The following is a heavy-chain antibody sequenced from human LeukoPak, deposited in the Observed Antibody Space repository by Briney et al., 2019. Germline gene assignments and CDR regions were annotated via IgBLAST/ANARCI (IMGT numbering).Heavy chain of an antibody. D-gene: IGHD4-17*01. CDR1: GFTFSSYA. CDR3: AKDLHPNGDLIPDAFDI. CDR2: ISGSGGST. V-gene: IGHV3-23*01. J-gene: IGHJ3*02. Sequence: GGSLRLSCAASGFTFSSYALSWVRQAPGKGLEWVSAISGSGGSTYYADSVKGRFTISRDNSKNTLYLQMNSLRAEDTAVYYCAKDLHPNGDLIPDAFDIWGHGTMVTVSS.